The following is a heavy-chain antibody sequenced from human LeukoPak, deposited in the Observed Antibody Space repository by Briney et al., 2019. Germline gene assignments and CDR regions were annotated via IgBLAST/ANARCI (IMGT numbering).Heavy chain of an antibody. V-gene: IGHV4-61*02. CDR3: ARIGVVVMVDNWFDP. D-gene: IGHD2-8*01. Sequence: SETLSLTCTVSGGSISSGSYYWSWIRQPAGKGLEWIGRIYASGSANYNPSLKSRVTISVDTSKDQFSLKLSSVTAADTAVYYCARIGVVVMVDNWFDPWGQGTLVTVSS. CDR1: GGSISSGSYY. J-gene: IGHJ5*02. CDR2: IYASGSA.